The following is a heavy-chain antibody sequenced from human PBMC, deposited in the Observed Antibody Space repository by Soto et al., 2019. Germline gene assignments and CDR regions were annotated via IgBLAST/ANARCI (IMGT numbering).Heavy chain of an antibody. V-gene: IGHV3-30-3*01. Sequence: QVQLVESGGGVVQPGRSLRLSCAASGFTFSSYAMHWVRQAPGKGLEWVAVITYDGSNKYYADSVKGRFTISRDNSKNPLYLQMNSLRAEDTAVYYCARAEGSSWYFDYWGQGTLVTVSS. J-gene: IGHJ4*02. CDR1: GFTFSSYA. CDR3: ARAEGSSWYFDY. CDR2: ITYDGSNK. D-gene: IGHD6-13*01.